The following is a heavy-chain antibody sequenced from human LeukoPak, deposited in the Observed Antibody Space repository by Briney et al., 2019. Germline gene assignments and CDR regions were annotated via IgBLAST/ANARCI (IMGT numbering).Heavy chain of an antibody. J-gene: IGHJ4*02. CDR3: AKDFLKSISLIRGIRSWVGYFDY. Sequence: GGSLRLSCAASGFTFSNYGMHWVRQAPGKGLEWVTFIRYDGSNKYYADSVKGRFTISRDNSKNPLYLQMNSLRAEDTAVYYCAKDFLKSISLIRGIRSWVGYFDYWGQGTLVTVSS. CDR1: GFTFSNYG. V-gene: IGHV3-30*02. D-gene: IGHD3-10*01. CDR2: IRYDGSNK.